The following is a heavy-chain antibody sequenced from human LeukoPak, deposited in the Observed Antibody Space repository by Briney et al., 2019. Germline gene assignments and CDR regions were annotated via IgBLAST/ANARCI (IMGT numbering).Heavy chain of an antibody. CDR2: ISYDGSNK. CDR3: ARGYYYDSSGYPHY. CDR1: GFTFSSYG. V-gene: IGHV3-30*03. D-gene: IGHD3-22*01. J-gene: IGHJ4*02. Sequence: GGSLRLSCAASGFTFSSYGMHWVRQAPGKGLEWVAVISYDGSNKYYADSVKGRFTISRDSSKNTLYLQMNSLRAEDTAVYYCARGYYYDSSGYPHYWGQGTLVTVSS.